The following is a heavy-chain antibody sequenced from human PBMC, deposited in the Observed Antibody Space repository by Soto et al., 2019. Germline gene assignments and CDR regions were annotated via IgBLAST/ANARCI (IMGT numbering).Heavy chain of an antibody. Sequence: ASVKVSCKASGYTFTSYDINWVRQATGKGLEWMGWMNPNSGNTGYAQKFQGRVTMTRNTSISTAYIELNSLESEDTAVYYCSRDDSDWFFNWGRGTLVTVSS. CDR3: SRDDSDWFFN. J-gene: IGHJ4*02. CDR1: GYTFTSYD. D-gene: IGHD3-9*01. V-gene: IGHV1-8*01. CDR2: MNPNSGNT.